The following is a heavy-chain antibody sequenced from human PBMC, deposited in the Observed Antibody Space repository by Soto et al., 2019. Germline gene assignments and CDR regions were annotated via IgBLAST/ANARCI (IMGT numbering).Heavy chain of an antibody. CDR2: SRDKVHSHTT. D-gene: IGHD5-12*01. CDR3: ARGVVSTGYFDY. J-gene: IGHJ4*01. CDR1: GFTFSDHY. Sequence: EVQLAESGGGLVQPGGSLRLSCAASGFTFSDHYMDWVPQSPGKGLEWVGRSRDKVHSHTTEYAASVKGRFTISRGESENSLYLQMNSLKTEDTAVYYCARGVVSTGYFDYWGHGTLVTVSS. V-gene: IGHV3-72*01.